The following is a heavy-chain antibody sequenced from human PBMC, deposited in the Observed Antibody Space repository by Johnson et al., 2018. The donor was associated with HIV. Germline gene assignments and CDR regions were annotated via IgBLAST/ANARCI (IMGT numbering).Heavy chain of an antibody. Sequence: VQLVESGGGLVQPGRSLRLSCAASGFTFDDFAMHWVRQAPGKGLEWVSGISWNSNSIGYVDSVKVRFIISRDNAKNSLYLQMNSLRAEDTAVYYCASREVGAKSEHAFDIWGQGTMVTVSS. CDR2: ISWNSNSI. CDR1: GFTFDDFA. V-gene: IGHV3-9*01. CDR3: ASREVGAKSEHAFDI. D-gene: IGHD1-26*01. J-gene: IGHJ3*02.